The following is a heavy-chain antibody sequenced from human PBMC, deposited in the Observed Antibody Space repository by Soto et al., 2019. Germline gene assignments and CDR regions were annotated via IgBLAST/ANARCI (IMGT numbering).Heavy chain of an antibody. Sequence: LRLSCTASGFAFSTDGMHWVRPAPGKGREWVAVLSYGGSNKDYADSVKGSFTISRVNSKNTLYLQMDSLSSEDTAVYYCAGDSDGDEDFDSWGQGTLVTVSS. CDR2: LSYGGSNK. CDR1: GFAFSTDG. V-gene: IGHV3-30*03. J-gene: IGHJ4*02. CDR3: AGDSDGDEDFDS. D-gene: IGHD2-15*01.